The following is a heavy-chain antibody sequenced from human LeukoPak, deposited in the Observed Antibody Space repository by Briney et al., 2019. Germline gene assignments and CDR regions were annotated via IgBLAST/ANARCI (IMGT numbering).Heavy chain of an antibody. J-gene: IGHJ3*02. Sequence: GGSLRLSCAASGFTFSSYWMSWVRQAPGKGLEWVANIKQDGSEKYYVDSVKGRFTISRDNSKNTLFLQMNSLRAEDTAVYYCAKVVEYGGYDRIRGYSIPGAFDIWGQGTMVTVSS. CDR2: IKQDGSEK. CDR3: AKVVEYGGYDRIRGYSIPGAFDI. CDR1: GFTFSSYW. V-gene: IGHV3-7*03. D-gene: IGHD5-12*01.